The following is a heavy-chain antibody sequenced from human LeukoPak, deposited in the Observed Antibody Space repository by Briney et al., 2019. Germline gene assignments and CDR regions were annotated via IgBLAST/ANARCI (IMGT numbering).Heavy chain of an antibody. CDR3: AREREVVPAAMTFDP. D-gene: IGHD2-2*01. V-gene: IGHV4-4*07. CDR2: IYTSGST. J-gene: IGHJ5*02. CDR1: GGSISSYY. Sequence: SETLSLTCTVSGGSISSYYWSWIRQPAGKGLEWIGRIYTSGSTNYNPSLKSRVTMSVDTSKNQFSLKLSSVTAADTAVYYCAREREVVPAAMTFDPWGQGTLVTVSS.